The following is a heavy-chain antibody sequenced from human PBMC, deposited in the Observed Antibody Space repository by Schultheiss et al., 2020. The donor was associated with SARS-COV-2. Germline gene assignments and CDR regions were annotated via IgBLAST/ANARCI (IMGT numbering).Heavy chain of an antibody. CDR3: ARDVAGREYFDY. Sequence: GSLRLSCAASGFTFSTDTMNWIRQPPGKGLEWIGYIYYSGSTNYNPSLKSRVTISVDTSKNQFSLKLSSVTAADTAVYYCARDVAGREYFDYWGQGTLVTVSS. D-gene: IGHD6-19*01. CDR1: GFTFSTDT. V-gene: IGHV4-59*01. CDR2: IYYSGST. J-gene: IGHJ4*02.